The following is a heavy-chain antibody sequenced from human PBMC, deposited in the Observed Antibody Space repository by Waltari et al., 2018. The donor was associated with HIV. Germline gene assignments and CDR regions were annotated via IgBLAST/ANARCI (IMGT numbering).Heavy chain of an antibody. Sequence: QVQLVQSGAEVKKPGSSVKVSCKASGGTFSSYAISWVRQAPGQGLEWMGGIIPIFGTANYAQKFQGRVTITADKSTSTAYMELSSLRSEDTAVYYCARARYDFWSAHYYGMDVWGQGTTVTVSS. CDR3: ARARYDFWSAHYYGMDV. CDR1: GGTFSSYA. J-gene: IGHJ6*02. D-gene: IGHD3-3*01. CDR2: IIPIFGTA. V-gene: IGHV1-69*06.